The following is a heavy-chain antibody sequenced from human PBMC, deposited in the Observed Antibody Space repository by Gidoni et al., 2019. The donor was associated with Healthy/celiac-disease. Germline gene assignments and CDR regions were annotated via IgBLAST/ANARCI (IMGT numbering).Heavy chain of an antibody. CDR3: LATPRSAVWSGYYTDY. J-gene: IGHJ4*02. D-gene: IGHD3-3*01. Sequence: QVQLVESGGGVVQPGRSLRLSCAASGFTFSSYGMHWVRQAPGKGREWVAVIWYDGSNKYYADSVKGRFTISRDNSKNTLYLQMNSLRAEDTAVYYCLATPRSAVWSGYYTDYWGQGTLVTVSS. V-gene: IGHV3-33*01. CDR2: IWYDGSNK. CDR1: GFTFSSYG.